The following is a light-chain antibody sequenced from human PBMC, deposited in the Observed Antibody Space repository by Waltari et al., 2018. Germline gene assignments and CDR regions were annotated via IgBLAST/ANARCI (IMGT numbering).Light chain of an antibody. V-gene: IGLV2-14*03. CDR3: WSITSSSTGI. CDR1: SGDVGGYDL. J-gene: IGLJ1*01. Sequence: QSALTQPASVSGSPGQSITISCTGTSGDVGGYDLVSWYQQHPGKAPKLIIYYGTNRPPGVSDRFSGSTSGNTASLTISYLPPEDEAEYYCWSITSSSTGIFGSGTTVTVL. CDR2: YGT.